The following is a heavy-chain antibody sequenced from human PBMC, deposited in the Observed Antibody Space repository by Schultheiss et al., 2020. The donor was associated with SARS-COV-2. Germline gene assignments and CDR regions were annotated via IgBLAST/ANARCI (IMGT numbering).Heavy chain of an antibody. V-gene: IGHV3-33*01. D-gene: IGHD1-26*01. J-gene: IGHJ4*02. Sequence: GGSLRLSCAASGFTFSSYAMHWVRQAPGKGLEWVAVIWFDGSNKYYADSVRGRFTTSRDNSKNMLYLQMNSLRAEDTAVYYCARDADHLVGATNSLFDYWGQGTLVTVSS. CDR2: IWFDGSNK. CDR1: GFTFSSYA. CDR3: ARDADHLVGATNSLFDY.